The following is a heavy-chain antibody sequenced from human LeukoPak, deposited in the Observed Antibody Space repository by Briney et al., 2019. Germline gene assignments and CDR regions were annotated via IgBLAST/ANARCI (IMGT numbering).Heavy chain of an antibody. CDR2: ISGSGGST. J-gene: IGHJ4*02. V-gene: IGHV3-23*01. Sequence: GGSLRLSCAASGLTFSSYAMSWVRQAPGKGLGWVSAISGSGGSTYYADSVKGRFTVSRDNSKNTLYLQMNSPRAQDTAVYSCATALETYYGSGSYYYFDYWGQGTLVTVSS. D-gene: IGHD3-10*01. CDR1: GLTFSSYA. CDR3: ATALETYYGSGSYYYFDY.